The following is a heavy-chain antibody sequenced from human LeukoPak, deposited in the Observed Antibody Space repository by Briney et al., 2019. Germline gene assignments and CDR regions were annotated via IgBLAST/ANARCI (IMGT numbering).Heavy chain of an antibody. D-gene: IGHD5-12*01. CDR1: GGSISSYY. CDR2: IYYSGST. J-gene: IGHJ6*03. Sequence: SETLSLTCTVSGGSISSYYWSWIRQPPGKGLEWIGDIYYSGSTTYNPSLKSRVTISLDTSKNQFSLKLSSVTAADTAVYYCARGRGYSGYFGYYYMDVWGKGTTVTVSS. V-gene: IGHV4-59*01. CDR3: ARGRGYSGYFGYYYMDV.